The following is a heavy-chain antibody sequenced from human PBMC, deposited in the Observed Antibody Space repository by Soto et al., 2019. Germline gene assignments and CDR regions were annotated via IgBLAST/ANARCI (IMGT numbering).Heavy chain of an antibody. CDR1: GGSISSYY. Sequence: SETLSLTCTVSGGSISSYYWSWIRQPPGKGLEWIGYIYYSGSTNYNPSLKSRVTISVDTSKNQFSLKLSSVTAADTAVYYCARDSDYSFGMDVWGQGTTVSVSS. V-gene: IGHV4-59*01. D-gene: IGHD1-26*01. CDR2: IYYSGST. CDR3: ARDSDYSFGMDV. J-gene: IGHJ6*02.